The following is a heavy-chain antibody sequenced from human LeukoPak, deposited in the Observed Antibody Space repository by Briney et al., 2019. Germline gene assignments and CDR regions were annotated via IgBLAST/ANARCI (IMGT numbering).Heavy chain of an antibody. J-gene: IGHJ4*02. CDR3: ARHVRFGVVIHYFDY. D-gene: IGHD3-3*01. CDR2: IYYSGST. V-gene: IGHV4-39*01. Sequence: TSETLSLTCTASGGSISSSSYYWGWIRQPPGKGLEWIGSIYYSGSTYYNPSLKSRVTISVDTSKNQFSLKLSSVTAADTAMYYCARHVRFGVVIHYFDYWGQGTLVTVSS. CDR1: GGSISSSSYY.